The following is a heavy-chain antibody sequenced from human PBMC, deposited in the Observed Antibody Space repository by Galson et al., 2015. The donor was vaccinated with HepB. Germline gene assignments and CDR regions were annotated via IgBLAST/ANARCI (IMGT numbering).Heavy chain of an antibody. CDR2: VNHNGAT. CDR1: GGSFSAYH. CDR3: AKYGHWRIASRPSYYYMDV. J-gene: IGHJ6*03. Sequence: ETLSLTCAVYGGSFSAYHWSWIRQSPGKGLEWIGDVNHNGATNYIPSLKSRATISVDSSKNQFSLKLTSVTAADTAVYYCAKYGHWRIASRPSYYYMDVWGKGATVTVSS. V-gene: IGHV4-34*01. D-gene: IGHD2-15*01.